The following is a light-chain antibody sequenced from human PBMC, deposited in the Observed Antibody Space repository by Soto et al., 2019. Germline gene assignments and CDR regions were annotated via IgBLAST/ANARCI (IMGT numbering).Light chain of an antibody. CDR1: SSNIGAGYD. CDR3: QSYDSSLSGCV. V-gene: IGLV1-40*01. CDR2: GNS. Sequence: QSVLTQPPSVSGAPGQRVTISCTGSSSNIGAGYDVHWYQQLPGTAPKLLIYGNSNRPSGVPDRFSGYKSGTSASLAITGRQAEDEADYYCQSYDSSLSGCVFGGGTKLTVL. J-gene: IGLJ3*02.